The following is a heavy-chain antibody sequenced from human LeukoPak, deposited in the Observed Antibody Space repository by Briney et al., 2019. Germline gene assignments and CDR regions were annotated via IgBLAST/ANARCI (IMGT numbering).Heavy chain of an antibody. CDR1: GFTFSDYY. CDR3: AKDRAPTTGSSDY. Sequence: GGSLRLSCAASGFTFSDYYMNWIRQAPGKGLEWVSYISSSGSTIYYADSVRGRFTISRDSSKNTLYLQMNSLRAEDTAVYYCAKDRAPTTGSSDYWGQGTLVTVSS. CDR2: ISSSGSTI. D-gene: IGHD3-10*01. V-gene: IGHV3-11*01. J-gene: IGHJ4*02.